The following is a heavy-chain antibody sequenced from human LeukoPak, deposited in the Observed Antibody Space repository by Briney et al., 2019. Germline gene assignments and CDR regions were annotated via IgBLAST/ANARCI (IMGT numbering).Heavy chain of an antibody. CDR1: VGSISSYY. CDR3: AREKAAANDY. V-gene: IGHV4-59*01. J-gene: IGHJ4*02. Sequence: SETLSLTCTVSVGSISSYYWSWIRQPPGKGLEWIGYIYYRGSTNYNTSLKSRVNISVDTTKNQFSLKLSSVTAADTAVYYCAREKAAANDYWVQGTLVSVSS. CDR2: IYYRGST. D-gene: IGHD6-13*01.